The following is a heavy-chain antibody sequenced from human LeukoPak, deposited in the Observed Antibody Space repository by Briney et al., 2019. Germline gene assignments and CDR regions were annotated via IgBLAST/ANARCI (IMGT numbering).Heavy chain of an antibody. D-gene: IGHD4-11*01. J-gene: IGHJ4*02. CDR3: ARVRYSNYLQRNDY. Sequence: SETLSLTCAVYGGSFSGYYWSWIRQPPGKGLEWIGGINHSGSTNYNPSLKSRVTISVDTSKNQFSLKLSSVTAADTAVYYCARVRYSNYLQRNDYWGQGTLVTVSS. V-gene: IGHV4-34*01. CDR1: GGSFSGYY. CDR2: INHSGST.